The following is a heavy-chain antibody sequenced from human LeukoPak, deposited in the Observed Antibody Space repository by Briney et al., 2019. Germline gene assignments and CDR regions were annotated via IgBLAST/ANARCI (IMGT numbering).Heavy chain of an antibody. Sequence: GGSLRLSCAASGFTARSNYMSWVRQAPGKGLGWVSVIYSGGTTYYADSVKGRFTISRHNSKNTLYLQMNSLRAEDTAVYYCARDRDGYSYFDYWGQGTLVTVSS. CDR2: IYSGGTT. CDR1: GFTARSNY. D-gene: IGHD5-24*01. CDR3: ARDRDGYSYFDY. V-gene: IGHV3-53*04. J-gene: IGHJ4*02.